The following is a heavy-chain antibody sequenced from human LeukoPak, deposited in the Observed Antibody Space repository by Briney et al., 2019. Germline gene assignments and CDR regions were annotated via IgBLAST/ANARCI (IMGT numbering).Heavy chain of an antibody. CDR2: INPNSGGT. CDR3: ARAVLLWFGEARLAYYYYMDV. CDR1: GYTFTGYY. Sequence: ASVKVSCKASGYTFTGYYMHWVRQAPGQGLEWMGWINPNSGGTNYAQKLQGRVTMTSDTSTSTAYMELRSLRSDDTAVYYCARAVLLWFGEARLAYYYYMDVWGKGTTVTISS. V-gene: IGHV1-2*02. J-gene: IGHJ6*03. D-gene: IGHD3-10*01.